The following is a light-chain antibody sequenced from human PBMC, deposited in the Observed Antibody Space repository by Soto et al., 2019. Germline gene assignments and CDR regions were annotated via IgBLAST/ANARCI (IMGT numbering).Light chain of an antibody. V-gene: IGLV1-51*02. Sequence: QSVLTQPPSLSVARGQKVTIPCSGSSSNIGNNYVSWYQQLPGIAPKLLIYEHNKRPSGIPDRFSGSTSGTSATLGISGLGCVYEADNYCRIRDRRPGAYVLGTG. CDR1: SSNIGNNY. CDR3: RIRDRRPGAYV. CDR2: EHN. J-gene: IGLJ1*01.